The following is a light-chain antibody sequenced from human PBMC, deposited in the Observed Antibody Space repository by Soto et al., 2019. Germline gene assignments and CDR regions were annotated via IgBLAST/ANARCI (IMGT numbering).Light chain of an antibody. J-gene: IGLJ1*01. Sequence: QCALTKPASVSGSPGQSLTISCTGTSSDVGGYNYVSWYQQHPGKAPKLMIYDVSNRPSGVSNRFSGSKSGNTASLTISGLQAEDEADYYCSSYTSSSTLVFGTGTKVTVL. CDR2: DVS. CDR3: SSYTSSSTLV. V-gene: IGLV2-14*01. CDR1: SSDVGGYNY.